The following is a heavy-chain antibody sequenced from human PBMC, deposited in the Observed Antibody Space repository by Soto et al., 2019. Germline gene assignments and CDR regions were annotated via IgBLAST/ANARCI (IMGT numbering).Heavy chain of an antibody. CDR3: VRVGRLGGY. Sequence: VGSLRLSCTASGFTFSSYWMSWVRQAPGKGLGWVANIKEDGSGKYYVDSVKGRFSISRDNARDSLYLQMNSLRVEDTAVYYCVRVGRLGGYWGQGALVTVSS. CDR1: GFTFSSYW. CDR2: IKEDGSGK. J-gene: IGHJ4*02. V-gene: IGHV3-7*03. D-gene: IGHD3-16*01.